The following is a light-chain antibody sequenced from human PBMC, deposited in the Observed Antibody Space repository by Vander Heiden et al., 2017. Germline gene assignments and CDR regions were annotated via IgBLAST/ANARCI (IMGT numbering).Light chain of an antibody. V-gene: IGKV1-12*01. Sequence: DIQMTQSPSSVSASVGERVTITCRASQGINGWLAWYQQRPGKAPQLLIYAASSLHTGVPSRFRGSGFGTEYTLTISSLQPEDFGTYFWQQAHTFPRTFGGGTRVEIK. J-gene: IGKJ4*02. CDR3: QQAHTFPRT. CDR1: QGINGW. CDR2: AAS.